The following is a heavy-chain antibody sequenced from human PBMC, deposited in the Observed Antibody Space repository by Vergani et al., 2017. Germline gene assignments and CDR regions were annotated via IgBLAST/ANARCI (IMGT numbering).Heavy chain of an antibody. V-gene: IGHV4-59*01. J-gene: IGHJ4*02. CDR1: GGSINSYY. Sequence: QVQLQESGPGLVKPSETLSLTCTVSGGSINSYYWSWIRQPPGKGLEWIGYIYYSGSTNYNPSLKSRVTISVDTSKNQFSLKLSSVTAADTAVYYCASLYYDILTGYYNPFDYWGQGTLVTVSS. D-gene: IGHD3-9*01. CDR2: IYYSGST. CDR3: ASLYYDILTGYYNPFDY.